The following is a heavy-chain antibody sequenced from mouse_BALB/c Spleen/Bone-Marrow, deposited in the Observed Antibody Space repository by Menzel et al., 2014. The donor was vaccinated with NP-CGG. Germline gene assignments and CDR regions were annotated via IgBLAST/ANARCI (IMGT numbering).Heavy chain of an antibody. Sequence: QVQLKQSGAELVRPGTSVKISCTASGYAFTNYCIGWVKQRPGHGLEWIGNIYPGGGHIYYNEKFKGKATLTADKSSSTAYMQLSSLTSEDSAIYFCARRDYGDYPCAFDYWGQGTSVTVSS. CDR1: GYAFTNYC. V-gene: IGHV1-63*01. CDR3: ARRDYGDYPCAFDY. J-gene: IGHJ4*01. D-gene: IGHD2-13*01. CDR2: IYPGGGHI.